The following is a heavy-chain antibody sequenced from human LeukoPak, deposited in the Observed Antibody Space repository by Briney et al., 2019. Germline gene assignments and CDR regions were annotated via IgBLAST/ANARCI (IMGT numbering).Heavy chain of an antibody. V-gene: IGHV3-48*03. D-gene: IGHD1-14*01. J-gene: IGHJ6*03. CDR2: IGSSGSPI. CDR1: GFTFSNYE. Sequence: GGSLRLSCAASGFTFSNYEMNWVRQAPGKGLEWVSNIGSSGSPIYYANSVKGRFIISRDNAKNSLYLQMNSLRAEDTALYYCARDNRSWNYYYYMDVWGKGTTVTVSS. CDR3: ARDNRSWNYYYYMDV.